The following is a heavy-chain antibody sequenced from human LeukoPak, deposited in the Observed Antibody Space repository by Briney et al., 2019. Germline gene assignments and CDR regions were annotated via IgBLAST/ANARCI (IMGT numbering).Heavy chain of an antibody. CDR3: ARHLWYGYSSSWHFDY. CDR1: GYSISSGYY. CDR2: IYHSGST. D-gene: IGHD6-13*01. Sequence: SETLSLTCTVSGYSISSGYYWGWIRQPPGKGLEWIGSIYHSGSTYYNPSLKSRVTISVDTSKNQFSLKLSSVTAADTAVYYCARHLWYGYSSSWHFDYWGQGTLVTVSS. J-gene: IGHJ4*02. V-gene: IGHV4-38-2*02.